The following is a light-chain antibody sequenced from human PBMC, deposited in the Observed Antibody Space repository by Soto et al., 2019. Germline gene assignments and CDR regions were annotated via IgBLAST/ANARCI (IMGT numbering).Light chain of an antibody. J-gene: IGKJ2*01. V-gene: IGKV1-39*01. CDR2: AAS. Sequence: DIQMTQSPSSLSASVGDRVTITCRASQSISSYLNWYLHIPGKAPKLLIYAASSLQSGVPSRFSGSGSGTDFTLTISSLQPEDFATYYCQQTYSTPHTFGQGTKLEIK. CDR1: QSISSY. CDR3: QQTYSTPHT.